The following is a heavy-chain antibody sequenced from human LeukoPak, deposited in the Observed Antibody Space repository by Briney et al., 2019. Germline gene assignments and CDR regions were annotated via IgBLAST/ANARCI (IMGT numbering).Heavy chain of an antibody. CDR2: IYTSGST. J-gene: IGHJ4*02. CDR3: ARGPVGATPFDY. Sequence: SETLSLTCTVSGGSISSGSYYWSWIRQPAGKGLEWIGRIYTSGSTNYNPSLKSRVTISVDTSKNQFSLKLSSVTAADTAVYYCARGPVGATPFDYWGQGTLVTVSS. CDR1: GGSISSGSYY. D-gene: IGHD1-26*01. V-gene: IGHV4-61*02.